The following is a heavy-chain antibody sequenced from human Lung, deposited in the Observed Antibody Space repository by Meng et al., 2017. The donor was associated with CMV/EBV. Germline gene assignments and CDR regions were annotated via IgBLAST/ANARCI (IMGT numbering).Heavy chain of an antibody. CDR3: ARESDILTGGLDY. D-gene: IGHD3-9*01. J-gene: IGHJ4*02. V-gene: IGHV3-74*01. CDR2: TDPDGKTT. Sequence: ASGFSFSTSWMHWVRQAPGKGLVWVSHTDPDGKTTNYADSVKGRFTISRDNAKKTLYLQMNSLRAEDTAVYYCARESDILTGGLDYWGQGTLVTVSS. CDR1: GFSFSTSW.